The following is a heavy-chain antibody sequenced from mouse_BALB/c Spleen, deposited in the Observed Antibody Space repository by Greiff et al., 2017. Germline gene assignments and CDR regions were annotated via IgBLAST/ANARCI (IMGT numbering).Heavy chain of an antibody. CDR3: ARDRGYDYDGDFWFAY. V-gene: IGHV3-6*02. Sequence: EVQLVESGPGLVKPSQSLSLTCSVTGYSITSGYYWNWIRQFPGNKLEWMGYISYDGSNNYNPSLKNRISITRDTSKNQFFLKLNSVTTEDTATYYCARDRGYDYDGDFWFAYWGQGTLVTVSA. J-gene: IGHJ3*01. D-gene: IGHD2-4*01. CDR1: GYSITSGYY. CDR2: ISYDGSN.